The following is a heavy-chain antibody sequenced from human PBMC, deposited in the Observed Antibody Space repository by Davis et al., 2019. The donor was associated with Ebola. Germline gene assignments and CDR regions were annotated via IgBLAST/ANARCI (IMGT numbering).Heavy chain of an antibody. D-gene: IGHD2-21*01. CDR1: GFTFSSYA. Sequence: PGGSLRLSCAASGFTFSSYAMSWVRQAPGKGLEWVSAISGSGGSTYYADSVKGRFTISRDNSKNTLYLQMNSLRAEDTAVYYCAKGPYCGGDCYNSGYFDYWGQGTLVTVSS. V-gene: IGHV3-23*01. CDR2: ISGSGGST. J-gene: IGHJ4*02. CDR3: AKGPYCGGDCYNSGYFDY.